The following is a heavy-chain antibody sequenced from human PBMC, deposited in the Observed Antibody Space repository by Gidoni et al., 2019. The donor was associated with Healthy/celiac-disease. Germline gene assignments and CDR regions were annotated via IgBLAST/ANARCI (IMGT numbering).Heavy chain of an antibody. CDR2: ISYDGSNK. CDR3: AKKWHKGYCSGVSFYSGIDY. V-gene: IGHV3-30*18. CDR1: GCTLSSYG. Sequence: QVQLVESGGGVVQPGRSLRLSCAASGCTLSSYGMHWVRQAPGKGLEWVAVISYDGSNKYYADSVKGRFTISRDNSKNTLYLQMTSLRAEDTAVYYCAKKWHKGYCSGVSFYSGIDYWGQGTLVTVSS. J-gene: IGHJ4*02. D-gene: IGHD2-15*01.